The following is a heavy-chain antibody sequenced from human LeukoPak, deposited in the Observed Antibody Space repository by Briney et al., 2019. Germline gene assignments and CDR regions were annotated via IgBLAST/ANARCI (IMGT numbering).Heavy chain of an antibody. V-gene: IGHV3-21*01. CDR2: ISSSSSYI. J-gene: IGHJ4*02. D-gene: IGHD1-7*01. Sequence: GGSLRLSCAASGFTFSSYSMNWVRQAPGKGLEWVSSISSSSSYIYYADSVEGRFTISRDNAKNSLYLQMNSLRAEDTAVYYCARDLSSRYNWNYEGGYWGQGTLVTVSS. CDR1: GFTFSSYS. CDR3: ARDLSSRYNWNYEGGY.